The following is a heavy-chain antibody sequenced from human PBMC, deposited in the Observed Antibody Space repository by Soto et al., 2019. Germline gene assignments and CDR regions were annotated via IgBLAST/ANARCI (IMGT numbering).Heavy chain of an antibody. V-gene: IGHV5-10-1*01. CDR1: GYSFDSHW. Sequence: PGESLKISCKGSGYSFDSHWISWVRQMPGKGLEWMGRIDPSGSYTNYSPSFQGHVTISADPSISSAYLQWSSLKASDTAMYFCTREEYNWNWFDPWGQGTLVTV. CDR3: TREEYNWNWFDP. CDR2: IDPSGSYT. D-gene: IGHD1-20*01. J-gene: IGHJ5*01.